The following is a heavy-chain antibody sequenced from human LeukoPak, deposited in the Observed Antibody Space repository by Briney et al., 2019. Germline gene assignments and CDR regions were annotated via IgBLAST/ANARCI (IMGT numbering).Heavy chain of an antibody. CDR2: ISWNSGSI. J-gene: IGHJ4*02. CDR1: GFTFDDYA. CDR3: AKDIGAYYGSGSYYY. D-gene: IGHD3-10*01. V-gene: IGHV3-9*01. Sequence: GGSLRLSCAASGFTFDDYAMHWVRQAPGKGLEWVSGISWNSGSIGYADSVKGRFTIFRDNAKNSLYLQMNSLRAEDTALYYCAKDIGAYYGSGSYYYWGQGTLVTVSS.